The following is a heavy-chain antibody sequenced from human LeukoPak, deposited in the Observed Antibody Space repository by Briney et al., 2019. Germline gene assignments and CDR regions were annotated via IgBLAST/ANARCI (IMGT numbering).Heavy chain of an antibody. Sequence: PGGSLRLSCAASGFTFSSYAMSGVRQAPGKGLEWVSAISGSGGSTYYADSVKGRFTISRDNSKNTLYLQMNSLRAEDTAVYYCAKDGIVVVPASSYYYYYYMDVWGKGTTVTVSS. CDR2: ISGSGGST. J-gene: IGHJ6*03. CDR1: GFTFSSYA. V-gene: IGHV3-23*01. D-gene: IGHD2-2*01. CDR3: AKDGIVVVPASSYYYYYYMDV.